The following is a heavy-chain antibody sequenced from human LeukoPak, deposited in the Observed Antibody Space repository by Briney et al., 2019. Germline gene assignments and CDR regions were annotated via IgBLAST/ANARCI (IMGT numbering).Heavy chain of an antibody. D-gene: IGHD3-3*01. CDR3: ASGVRFLEWTQPVGYYYYGMDV. Sequence: PGGSLRLSCAASGFTFSNYGMNWVRQAPGKGLEWVSRISGTGGTTFYADSVKGRFTISRDNSKNTLYLQMNSLRAEDTAVYYCASGVRFLEWTQPVGYYYYGMDVWGQGTTVTVSS. J-gene: IGHJ6*02. CDR2: ISGTGGTT. CDR1: GFTFSNYG. V-gene: IGHV3-23*01.